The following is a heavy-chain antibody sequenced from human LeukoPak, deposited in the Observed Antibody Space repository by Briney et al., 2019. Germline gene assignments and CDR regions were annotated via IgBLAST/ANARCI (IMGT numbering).Heavy chain of an antibody. J-gene: IGHJ4*02. V-gene: IGHV3-30-3*01. CDR3: AREASAGSFLDY. Sequence: PGGSLRLSCAASGFTFSSYAMHWVRQAPGKGLEWVAVISYDGSNKYYADSVKGRFTISRDNAKNSLYLQMNSLRDEDTALYYCAREASAGSFLDYWGQGTLVTVSS. CDR2: ISYDGSNK. CDR1: GFTFSSYA. D-gene: IGHD2/OR15-2a*01.